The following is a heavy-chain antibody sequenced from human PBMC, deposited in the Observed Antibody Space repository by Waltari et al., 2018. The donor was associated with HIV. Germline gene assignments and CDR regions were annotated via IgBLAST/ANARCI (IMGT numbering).Heavy chain of an antibody. CDR2: IYYSGST. J-gene: IGHJ5*02. Sequence: QLQLQESGPGLVKPSETLSLTCTVSGGSISSSSYYWGWIRQPPGKGLEWIGSIYYSGSTYYNPSLKSRVTISVDTSKNQFSLKLSSVTAADTAVYYCARGERREDWFDPWGQGTLVTVSS. V-gene: IGHV4-39*07. CDR1: GGSISSSSYY. D-gene: IGHD1-1*01. CDR3: ARGERREDWFDP.